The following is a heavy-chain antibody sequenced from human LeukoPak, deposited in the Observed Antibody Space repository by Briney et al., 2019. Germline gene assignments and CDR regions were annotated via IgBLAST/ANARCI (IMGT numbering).Heavy chain of an antibody. V-gene: IGHV4-59*11. CDR1: GDSIGSHY. D-gene: IGHD3-22*01. Sequence: SETPSLTSTVSGDSIGSHYWSCIRQPPGKGLEWIGYIFYVGSTNYNPSLKSRVTISVDTSKNQFSLKLNSVTAADTAVYYCARDYYDSRGEAFDIWGQGTMVTVSS. J-gene: IGHJ3*02. CDR2: IFYVGST. CDR3: ARDYYDSRGEAFDI.